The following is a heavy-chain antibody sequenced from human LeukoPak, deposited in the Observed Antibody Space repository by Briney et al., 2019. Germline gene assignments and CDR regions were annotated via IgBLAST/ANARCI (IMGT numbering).Heavy chain of an antibody. V-gene: IGHV3-43*02. D-gene: IGHD2-2*01. CDR1: GFTFDDYA. Sequence: GGSLGLSCAASGFTFDDYAMHWVRQAPGKGLEWVSLISRDGGSTYYADSVKGRFTISRDNSKNSLYLQMNSLRTEDTALYYCAKGPNPYCSSTSCYAPWGQGTLVTVS. J-gene: IGHJ5*02. CDR3: AKGPNPYCSSTSCYAP. CDR2: ISRDGGST.